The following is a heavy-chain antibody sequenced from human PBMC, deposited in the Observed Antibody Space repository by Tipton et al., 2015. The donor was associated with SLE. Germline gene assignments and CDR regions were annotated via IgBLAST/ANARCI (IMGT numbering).Heavy chain of an antibody. CDR2: FHYSGAT. J-gene: IGHJ2*01. V-gene: IGHV4-39*01. Sequence: TLSLTCTVSGGSINTRYYWGWIRQSPGKGLEWIGSFHYSGATYSKPSLKSRITIAIEASKNQFSLRLNSVTAADTGVYYCARRGDWWYFDLWGRGTLVTVSS. D-gene: IGHD3-16*01. CDR1: GGSINTRYY. CDR3: ARRGDWWYFDL.